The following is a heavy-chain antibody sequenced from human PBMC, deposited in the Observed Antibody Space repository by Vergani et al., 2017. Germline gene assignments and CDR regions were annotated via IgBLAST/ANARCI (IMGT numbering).Heavy chain of an antibody. D-gene: IGHD1-14*01. CDR3: ARDLRLLYNRFDP. J-gene: IGHJ5*02. CDR1: GFTFNQYG. Sequence: QVQLVESGGGVVQPGRSLRLSCAASGFTFNQYGMHWVRQAPGKGLEWVAVTGYDGNNKQYADSVKGRFTISIDNSKSTMYLQMNSLRDEDTGVYYCARDLRLLYNRFDPWGQGTLVTVSS. V-gene: IGHV3-33*01. CDR2: TGYDGNNK.